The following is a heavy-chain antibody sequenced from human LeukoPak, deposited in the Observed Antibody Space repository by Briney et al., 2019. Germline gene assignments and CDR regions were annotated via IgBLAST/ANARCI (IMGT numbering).Heavy chain of an antibody. Sequence: HPGGSLRLSCAASGFTFSNCGMYWGRQGPGKGLVWVSRINSYGSVTNYADSVKGRFTISRDNAKNTVYLQMNSLRPEDTAVYYCATEAKQGFFCGSTNCRWYRGPGTLVTVSS. CDR1: GFTFSNCG. CDR3: ATEAKQGFFCGSTNCRWY. D-gene: IGHD2-2*01. CDR2: INSYGSVT. V-gene: IGHV3-74*01. J-gene: IGHJ4*02.